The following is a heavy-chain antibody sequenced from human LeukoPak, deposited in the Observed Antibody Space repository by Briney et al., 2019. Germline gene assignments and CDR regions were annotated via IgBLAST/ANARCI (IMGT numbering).Heavy chain of an antibody. Sequence: SETLSLTCNVSGDSISSIESYWSWIRQPPGKGLEWIGYIYYSGSTNYNPSLKSRVTISVDTSKNQFSLKLSSVTAADTAVYYCASIHYSGSYQLDYWGQGTLVTVSS. CDR1: GDSISSIESY. V-gene: IGHV4-61*05. CDR2: IYYSGST. CDR3: ASIHYSGSYQLDY. D-gene: IGHD1-26*01. J-gene: IGHJ4*02.